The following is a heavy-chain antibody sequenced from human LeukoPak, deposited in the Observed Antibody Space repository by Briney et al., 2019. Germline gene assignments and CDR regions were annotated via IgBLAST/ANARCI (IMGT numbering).Heavy chain of an antibody. Sequence: PGGSLRLSCAASGFPFSASAMTWVRQAPGKGLGWVSHILSTGTTYYADSMRGRFTISRDNSKNTLYLLMTSLRADDTAVYYCATVKYDYGDPVGWFDPWGQGTLVTVSS. V-gene: IGHV3-23*01. CDR1: GFPFSASA. CDR3: ATVKYDYGDPVGWFDP. J-gene: IGHJ5*02. D-gene: IGHD4-17*01. CDR2: ILSTGTT.